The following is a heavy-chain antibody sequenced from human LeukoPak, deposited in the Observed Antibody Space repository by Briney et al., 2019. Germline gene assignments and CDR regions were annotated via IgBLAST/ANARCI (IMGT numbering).Heavy chain of an antibody. J-gene: IGHJ4*02. CDR2: ISDSGGNT. D-gene: IGHD6-6*01. Sequence: GGSLRLSCAASGFTFNTYAMSWVRQAPWERLQWVSGISDSGGNTYYADSVRGRFTISRDNPKNTLYLQMNSLRAEDTAVYYCARHRSSWLIDYWGQGTLVTVSS. V-gene: IGHV3-23*01. CDR3: ARHRSSWLIDY. CDR1: GFTFNTYA.